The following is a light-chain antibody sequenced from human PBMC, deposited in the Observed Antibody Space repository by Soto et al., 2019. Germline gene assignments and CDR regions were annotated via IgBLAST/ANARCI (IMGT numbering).Light chain of an antibody. CDR3: SSYTGTSALIL. CDR1: SSDVGGYDY. CDR2: EVS. Sequence: QSAVTQPASVSGSPGQSITISCTGTSSDVGGYDYVSWYQQYPGKAPRLNIYEVSNRPSGVSNRFSGSKSGNTASLTISGLRAEDEGDYFCSSYTGTSALILFGGGTKLTVL. J-gene: IGLJ2*01. V-gene: IGLV2-14*01.